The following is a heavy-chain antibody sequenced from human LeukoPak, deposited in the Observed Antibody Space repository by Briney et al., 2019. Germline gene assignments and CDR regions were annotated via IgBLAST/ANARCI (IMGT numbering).Heavy chain of an antibody. Sequence: GGSLRLSCAASGFTFSTYAIHWVRQAPGKGLEWVAVISYDGSNKYYADSVKGRFTISRDNSKNTLYLQMNSLRPEDTAVYYCAKALVLYDDFWIGLGHWGERPLVTVSS. CDR1: GFTFSTYA. J-gene: IGHJ4*02. D-gene: IGHD3-3*01. CDR3: AKALVLYDDFWIGLGH. V-gene: IGHV3-30-3*01. CDR2: ISYDGSNK.